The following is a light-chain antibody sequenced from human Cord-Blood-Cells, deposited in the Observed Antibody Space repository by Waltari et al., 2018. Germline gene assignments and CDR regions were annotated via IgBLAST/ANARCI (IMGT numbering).Light chain of an antibody. Sequence: QITQSPSTLSAPVGDRGTITCRASQSISSWLAWYQQKPGKAPKLLIYKASSLESGVPSRFSGSGSGTEFTLTISSLQPDDFATYYCQQYNSYSWTFGQGTKVEIK. J-gene: IGKJ1*01. V-gene: IGKV1-5*03. CDR2: KAS. CDR1: QSISSW. CDR3: QQYNSYSWT.